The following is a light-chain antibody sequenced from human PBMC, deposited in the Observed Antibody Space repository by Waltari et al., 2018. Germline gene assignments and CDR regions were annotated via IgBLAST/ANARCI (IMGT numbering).Light chain of an antibody. CDR2: GAS. CDR1: QSLSSSF. J-gene: IGKJ3*01. Sequence: EIVLTQSPGTLSLSPGERATLSCRASQSLSSSFLAWYQQKPGQAPTLLIYGASTRATGIPDRFSGYGSGTDFTLTISRLEPEDFAVYYCQQYDTSPFTFGPGTRVDIK. V-gene: IGKV3-20*01. CDR3: QQYDTSPFT.